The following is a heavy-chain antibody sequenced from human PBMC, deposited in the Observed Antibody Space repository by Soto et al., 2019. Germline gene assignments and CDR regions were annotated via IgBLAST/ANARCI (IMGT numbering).Heavy chain of an antibody. CDR1: GYTFTSYA. D-gene: IGHD1-7*01. V-gene: IGHV1-46*03. J-gene: IGHJ4*02. Sequence: ASVKVSCKASGYTFTSYAMHWVRQAPGQGLEWMGIINPSGGSTSYAQKFQGRVTMTRDTSTSTVYMELSSLRSEDTAVYYCAREFPGTPFPDYWGQGTLVTVSS. CDR2: INPSGGST. CDR3: AREFPGTPFPDY.